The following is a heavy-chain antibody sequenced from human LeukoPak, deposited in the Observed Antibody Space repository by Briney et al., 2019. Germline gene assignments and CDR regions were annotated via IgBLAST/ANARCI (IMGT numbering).Heavy chain of an antibody. D-gene: IGHD5-18*01. Sequence: GASVKVSCKASGVTFSSYAISWVRQAPGQGLEWMGRIIPIFGTANYAQKFQGRVTITTDESTSTAYMELSSLRSEDTAVYYCARTRGYSYGQDYWGQGTLVTVSS. V-gene: IGHV1-69*05. CDR1: GVTFSSYA. CDR3: ARTRGYSYGQDY. CDR2: IIPIFGTA. J-gene: IGHJ4*02.